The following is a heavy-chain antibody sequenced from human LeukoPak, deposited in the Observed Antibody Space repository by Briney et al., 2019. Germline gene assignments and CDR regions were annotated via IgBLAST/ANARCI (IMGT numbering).Heavy chain of an antibody. D-gene: IGHD2-8*01. CDR2: ISSSGSTI. CDR3: ARLTKAVLMVYANDY. J-gene: IGHJ4*02. V-gene: IGHV3-48*03. Sequence: GGSLRLSCAASGFTFSSYEMNWVRQAPGKGLEWVSYISSSGSTIYYADSVKGRFTISRDNAKNSLYLQMNSLRAEDTAVYYCARLTKAVLMVYANDYWDQGTLVTVSS. CDR1: GFTFSSYE.